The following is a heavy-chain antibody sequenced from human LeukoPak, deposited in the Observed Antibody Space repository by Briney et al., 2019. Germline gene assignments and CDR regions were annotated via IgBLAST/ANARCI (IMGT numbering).Heavy chain of an antibody. CDR3: AKQPDYYGSGSLIDY. Sequence: GGSLRLSCAASGFTFSSYAMSWVRQAPGKGLEWVSAISGSGDSTYYADSVKGRFTISRDNSKNTLYLLMNSLRAEDTAVYYCAKQPDYYGSGSLIDYWGQGTLVTVSS. CDR1: GFTFSSYA. CDR2: ISGSGDST. D-gene: IGHD3-10*01. J-gene: IGHJ4*02. V-gene: IGHV3-23*01.